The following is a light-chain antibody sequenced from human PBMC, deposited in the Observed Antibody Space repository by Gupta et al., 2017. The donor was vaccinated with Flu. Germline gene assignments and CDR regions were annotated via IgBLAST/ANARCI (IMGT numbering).Light chain of an antibody. CDR3: QQDDKSPGT. Sequence: EIVFLQSPDTVSMSPGERATLSCRASQSVKSNYLAWYQQKPGQAPRLLIYDASSRATGIPDRFSGSGSGTDFTLTISRLEPEDFAVYFCQQDDKSPGTFGQGTKVEVK. V-gene: IGKV3-20*01. CDR1: QSVKSNY. CDR2: DAS. J-gene: IGKJ1*01.